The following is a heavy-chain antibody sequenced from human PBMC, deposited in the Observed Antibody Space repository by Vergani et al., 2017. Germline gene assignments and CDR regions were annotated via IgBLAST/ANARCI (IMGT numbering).Heavy chain of an antibody. D-gene: IGHD5-18*01. CDR2: IHYSGST. J-gene: IGHJ4*02. V-gene: IGHV4-59*12. CDR3: ARDSHFYSYGD. Sequence: QVQLQESGPGLVKPSETLSLTCTVSGGSISTYYWSWIRQPPGKGLEWIGYIHYSGSTNYNPSLKSRVTISVDTSKNQFSLKLSSVTAADTAVYYCARDSHFYSYGDWGQGTLVTVSS. CDR1: GGSISTYY.